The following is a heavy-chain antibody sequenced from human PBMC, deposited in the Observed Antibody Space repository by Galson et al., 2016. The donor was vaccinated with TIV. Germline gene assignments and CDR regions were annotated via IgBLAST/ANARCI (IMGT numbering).Heavy chain of an antibody. D-gene: IGHD1-26*01. CDR2: VHPSGST. CDR3: ARGQVWAWESRDFFDH. J-gene: IGHJ4*02. V-gene: IGHV4-34*01. CDR1: GGSFTAYY. Sequence: ETLSLTCSLDGGSFTAYYLTWTRRPPGKGLEWVGEVHPSGSTSYNPSLRSRVTISVDSARTQFSLRLISVTAADTAVYFCARGQVWAWESRDFFDHWGPGALVTVSS.